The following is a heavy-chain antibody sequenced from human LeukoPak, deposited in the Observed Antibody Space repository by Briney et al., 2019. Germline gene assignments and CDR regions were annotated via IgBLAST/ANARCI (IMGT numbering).Heavy chain of an antibody. J-gene: IGHJ3*02. Sequence: GGSLRLSCAASGFTFSSYWVHWVRQAPGKGLVWVSPINSDGSSTSYADSVKGRFTISRDNAKNTLSLQMNSLRAEDTVVYYCARVGGSNASDIWGQGTMVIVSS. D-gene: IGHD1-26*01. V-gene: IGHV3-74*01. CDR3: ARVGGSNASDI. CDR2: INSDGSST. CDR1: GFTFSSYW.